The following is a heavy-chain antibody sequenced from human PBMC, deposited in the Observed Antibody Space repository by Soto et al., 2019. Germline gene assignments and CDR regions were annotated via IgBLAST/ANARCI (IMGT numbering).Heavy chain of an antibody. Sequence: QVQLVESGGGVVQPGRSLRLSCAASGFTFSIYAMHWVRQAPGKGLEWVAVISYDVSNKYYAASVKGRFTISRDNSKNTRYLQMNRLRTEDTAVYYLARARLDTPALDYWGQGTLVTVSS. V-gene: IGHV3-30-3*01. CDR1: GFTFSIYA. CDR2: ISYDVSNK. J-gene: IGHJ4*02. D-gene: IGHD2-2*01. CDR3: ARARLDTPALDY.